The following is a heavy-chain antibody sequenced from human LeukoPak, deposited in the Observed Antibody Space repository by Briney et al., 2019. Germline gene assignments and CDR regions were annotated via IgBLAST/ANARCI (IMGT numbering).Heavy chain of an antibody. V-gene: IGHV3-74*01. CDR2: INSDGSST. Sequence: GGSLRLSCTASGFTFSTHSMHWVRQAPGKGPVWVSRINSDGSSTRYADSVTGRFTISRYNAKNTVYLQMNSLRAEDTAVYYCAKVLGGLWPGIDYWGQGTVVTVSS. J-gene: IGHJ4*02. D-gene: IGHD2-15*01. CDR3: AKVLGGLWPGIDY. CDR1: GFTFSTHS.